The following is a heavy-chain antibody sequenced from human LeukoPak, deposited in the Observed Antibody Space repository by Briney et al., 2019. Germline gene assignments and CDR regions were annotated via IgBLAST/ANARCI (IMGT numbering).Heavy chain of an antibody. CDR3: ARERGYCSGSGCYGSDY. CDR1: GYTFTTFY. Sequence: GASVKVSCKASGYTFTTFYIHWVRQAPGQGLEWMGKVNPTSGVSTYAQKFQGRVTMTRDTSTSTVYMELSSLRSDDAAVYFCARERGYCSGSGCYGSDYWGQGTLVTVSS. V-gene: IGHV1-46*01. D-gene: IGHD2-2*01. J-gene: IGHJ4*02. CDR2: VNPTSGVS.